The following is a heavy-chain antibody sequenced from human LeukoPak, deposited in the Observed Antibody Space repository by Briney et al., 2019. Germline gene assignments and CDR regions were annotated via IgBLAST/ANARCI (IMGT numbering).Heavy chain of an antibody. J-gene: IGHJ4*02. CDR3: AKAGSRWYLIVY. CDR2: ISGSGGST. CDR1: GFTFSSYA. D-gene: IGHD6-13*01. V-gene: IGHV3-23*01. Sequence: GGSLRLSCAASGFTFSSYAMSWVRQAPGKGLEGVSAISGSGGSTYYADSVKGRFTISRDNSKNTLYLQMTSLRAEDTAVYYCAKAGSRWYLIVYWGQGTLVTVSS.